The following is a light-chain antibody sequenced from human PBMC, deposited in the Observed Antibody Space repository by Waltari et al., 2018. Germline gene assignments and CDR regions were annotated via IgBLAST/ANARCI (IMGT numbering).Light chain of an antibody. Sequence: LGDRVTSTCRASQSITNWLAWYQQKPGKAPKLLIYRASNLESGVPSRFSGSGSGTEFTLTISSLQPDDFATYYCQQYDNYWTFGQGTKVEIK. CDR1: QSITNW. V-gene: IGKV1-5*03. J-gene: IGKJ1*01. CDR3: QQYDNYWT. CDR2: RAS.